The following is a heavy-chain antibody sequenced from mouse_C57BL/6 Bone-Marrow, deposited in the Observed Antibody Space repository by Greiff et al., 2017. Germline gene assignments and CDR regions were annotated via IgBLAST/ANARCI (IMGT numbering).Heavy chain of an antibody. CDR3: ARTFYGSSYVGAMDY. D-gene: IGHD1-1*01. CDR1: GYTFTDYY. J-gene: IGHJ4*01. CDR2: INPNNGGT. Sequence: EVQLQQSGPELVKPGASVKISCKASGYTFTDYYMNWVKQSHGKSLEWIGDINPNNGGTSYNQKFKGKATLTVDKSSSTAYMELRSLTSEDSAVYYCARTFYGSSYVGAMDYWGQGTSVTVSS. V-gene: IGHV1-26*01.